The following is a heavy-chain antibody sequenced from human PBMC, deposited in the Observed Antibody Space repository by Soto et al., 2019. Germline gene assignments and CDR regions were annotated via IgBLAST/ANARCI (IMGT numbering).Heavy chain of an antibody. D-gene: IGHD6-13*01. CDR2: ISYDGSNK. CDR1: GFTFGSYG. V-gene: IGHV3-30*18. Sequence: LRLSCAASGFTFGSYGMHWVRQAPGKGLEWVAVISYDGSNKYYADSVKGRFTISRDNSKNTLYLQMNSLRAEDTAVYYCAKESSGSSLGVYWGQGTLVTVSS. J-gene: IGHJ4*02. CDR3: AKESSGSSLGVY.